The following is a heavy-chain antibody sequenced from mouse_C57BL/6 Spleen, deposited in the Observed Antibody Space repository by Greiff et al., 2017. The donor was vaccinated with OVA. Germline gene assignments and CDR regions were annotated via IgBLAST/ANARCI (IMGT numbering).Heavy chain of an antibody. CDR2: IDPSDSET. J-gene: IGHJ2*01. V-gene: IGHV1-52*01. CDR3: AKGDGNAFDY. D-gene: IGHD2-1*01. Sequence: QVHVKQPGAELVRPGSSVKLSCKASGYTFTSYWMHWVKQRPIQGLEWIGNIDPSDSETHYNQKFKDKATLTVDKSSSTAYMQLSSLTSEVSAVYYCAKGDGNAFDYWGQGTTLTVSS. CDR1: GYTFTSYW.